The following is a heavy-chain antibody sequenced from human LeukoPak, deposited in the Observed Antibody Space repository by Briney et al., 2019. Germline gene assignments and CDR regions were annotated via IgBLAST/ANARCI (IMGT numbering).Heavy chain of an antibody. D-gene: IGHD4-17*01. CDR3: TRDRGDYSFDY. J-gene: IGHJ4*02. CDR1: GFTFSNCG. Sequence: GGSLRLSCVASGFTFSNCGMNWVRQAPGKGLGWGAIIWFDGSNIYYADSVKGRVTISRDNSKNTLFLQMNSLRAEDTGVYYCTRDRGDYSFDYWGQGALVTVSS. V-gene: IGHV3-33*01. CDR2: IWFDGSNI.